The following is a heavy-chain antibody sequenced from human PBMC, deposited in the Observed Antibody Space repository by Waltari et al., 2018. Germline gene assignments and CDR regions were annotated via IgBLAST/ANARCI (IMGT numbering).Heavy chain of an antibody. CDR1: GGTFSSYA. Sequence: QVQLVQSGAEVKKPGSSVTVSCKASGGTFSSYAISWVRQAPGQGLEWMGGIIPIFGTANYAQKFQGRVTITADESTSTAYMELSSLRSEDTAVYYCARAERDGYNFYYYYGMDVWGQGTTVTVSS. CDR2: IIPIFGTA. CDR3: ARAERDGYNFYYYYGMDV. D-gene: IGHD5-12*01. V-gene: IGHV1-69*01. J-gene: IGHJ6*02.